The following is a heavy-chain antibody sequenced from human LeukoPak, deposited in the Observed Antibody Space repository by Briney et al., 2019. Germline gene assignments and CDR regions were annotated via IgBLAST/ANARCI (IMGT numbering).Heavy chain of an antibody. CDR3: AREGYHNSRGSQSWYTAA. V-gene: IGHV3-53*01. Sequence: GGSLRPSCEVSGFSVGNNYMNWVRQAPGKGLEWVSATFTGGTTYYADSVKGRFTISRNTSKNTLHLQMNNLRPEDTAVYYCAREGYHNSRGSQSWYTAAWGQGTLVIVSS. CDR2: TFTGGTT. CDR1: GFSVGNNY. D-gene: IGHD2/OR15-2a*01. J-gene: IGHJ5*02.